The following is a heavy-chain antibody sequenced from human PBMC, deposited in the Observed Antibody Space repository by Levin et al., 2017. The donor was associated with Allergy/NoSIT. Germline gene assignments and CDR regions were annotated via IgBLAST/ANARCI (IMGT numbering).Heavy chain of an antibody. Sequence: GGSLRLSCAASGFTFSSNAMVWVRQAPGKGLEWVSAISGSGSGTYYADSVKGRFTISRDNSKNILYLEMNSLRAEDTAIYYCAKAGRTQVATAVTTFDYFDSWGQGTLVTVSP. V-gene: IGHV3-23*01. CDR1: GFTFSSNA. D-gene: IGHD4-17*01. J-gene: IGHJ4*02. CDR3: AKAGRTQVATAVTTFDYFDS. CDR2: ISGSGSGT.